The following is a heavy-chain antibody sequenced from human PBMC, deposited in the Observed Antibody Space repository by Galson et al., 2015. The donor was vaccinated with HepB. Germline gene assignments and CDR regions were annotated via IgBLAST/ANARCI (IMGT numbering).Heavy chain of an antibody. D-gene: IGHD6-13*01. J-gene: IGHJ4*02. Sequence: SLRLSCAASGFTFSSYAMHWVRQAPGKELEWVAVISYDGSNKYYADSVKGRFTISRDNSKNTLYLQMNSLRAEDTAVYYCARVYSSSWYDYWGQGTLVTVSS. CDR3: ARVYSSSWYDY. CDR1: GFTFSSYA. CDR2: ISYDGSNK. V-gene: IGHV3-30*04.